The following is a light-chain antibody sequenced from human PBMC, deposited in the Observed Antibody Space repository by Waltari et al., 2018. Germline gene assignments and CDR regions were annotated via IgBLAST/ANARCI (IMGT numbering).Light chain of an antibody. CDR2: AAS. Sequence: DIQMTQSPSSLSASVGHRVTITCRPSQSISSYLNWYQQKPGKAPKLLIYAASSLQSGVPSRFSGSGSGTDFTLTISSLQPEDFATYYCQQSYSTLSLTFGGGTKVEIK. CDR3: QQSYSTLSLT. J-gene: IGKJ4*01. CDR1: QSISSY. V-gene: IGKV1-39*01.